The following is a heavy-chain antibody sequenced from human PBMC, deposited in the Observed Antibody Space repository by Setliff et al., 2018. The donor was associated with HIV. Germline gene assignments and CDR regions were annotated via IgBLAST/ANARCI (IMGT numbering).Heavy chain of an antibody. V-gene: IGHV3-49*04. CDR1: GFTFGAYA. CDR2: IRSKAYGGTT. Sequence: GRSLRLSCTASGFTFGAYAMSWVRQAPGKGLEWVGFIRSKAYGGTTEYAASGKGRFTISRDDSKSIAYRQMNSLKTEDTAVYYCTRARSDYRNYVKYYYYMDVWGKGTTVTVSS. D-gene: IGHD4-4*01. J-gene: IGHJ6*03. CDR3: TRARSDYRNYVKYYYYMDV.